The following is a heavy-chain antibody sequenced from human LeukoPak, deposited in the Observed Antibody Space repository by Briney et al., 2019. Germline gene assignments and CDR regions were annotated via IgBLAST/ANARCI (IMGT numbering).Heavy chain of an antibody. Sequence: GGSLRLSCAASGFTVSNNYMGWVRQAPGKGLEWVSVIYSGGSTYYPDSVKGRLTISRDNSKNTLYLQMNSLRAEDTAVYYCARVETAYFDYWGRGTLVTVSS. CDR3: ARVETAYFDY. CDR2: IYSGGST. J-gene: IGHJ4*02. CDR1: GFTVSNNY. D-gene: IGHD2-21*02. V-gene: IGHV3-66*01.